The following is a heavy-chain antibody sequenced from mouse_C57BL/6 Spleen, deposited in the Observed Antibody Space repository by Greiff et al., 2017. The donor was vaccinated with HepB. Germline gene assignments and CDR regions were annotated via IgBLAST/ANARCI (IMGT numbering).Heavy chain of an antibody. CDR2: IDPETGGT. J-gene: IGHJ2*01. CDR1: GYTFTDYE. V-gene: IGHV1-15*01. D-gene: IGHD1-2*01. CDR3: TRRGTTAPLLDY. Sequence: QVQLQQSGAELVRPGASVTLSCQASGYTFTDYEMHWVKQTPVHGLEWIGAIDPETGGTAYNQKFKGKAILTADKSSSTAYMELRSLTSEDSAVYYCTRRGTTAPLLDYWGQGTTLTVSS.